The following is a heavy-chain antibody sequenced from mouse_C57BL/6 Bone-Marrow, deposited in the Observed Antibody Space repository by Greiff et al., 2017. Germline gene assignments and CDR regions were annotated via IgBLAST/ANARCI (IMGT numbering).Heavy chain of an antibody. CDR3: VLKLGRGWFAY. CDR2: LDPSDSYT. D-gene: IGHD4-1*01. Sequence: QVQLQQPGAELVMPGASVKLSCKASGYTFTSYWMHWVKQRPGQGLEWIGELDPSDSYTNYNQKFKGKSTVTVDKSSSTAYMQLSSLTSEDSAVYYCVLKLGRGWFAYWGQGTLVTVSA. CDR1: GYTFTSYW. V-gene: IGHV1-69*01. J-gene: IGHJ3*01.